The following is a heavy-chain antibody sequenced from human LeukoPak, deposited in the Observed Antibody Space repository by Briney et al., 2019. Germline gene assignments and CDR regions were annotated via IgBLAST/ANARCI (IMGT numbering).Heavy chain of an antibody. D-gene: IGHD3-10*01. CDR2: MNPNSGNT. CDR3: ARARTDLWFGDLAYAFES. CDR1: GYTFSNYD. J-gene: IGHJ3*02. Sequence: ASVKVSCKASGYTFSNYDINWVRQAPGQGLGWVGWMNPNSGNTGSAQKFQGRVTMTRDTSTSTAYMELSSLRSDDTAVYYCARARTDLWFGDLAYAFESWGPGTLVTVSS. V-gene: IGHV1-8*01.